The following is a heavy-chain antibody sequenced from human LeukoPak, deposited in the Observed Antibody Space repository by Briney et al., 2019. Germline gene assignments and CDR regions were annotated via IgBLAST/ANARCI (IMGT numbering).Heavy chain of an antibody. J-gene: IGHJ3*02. D-gene: IGHD4-17*01. CDR3: ARPTAVTLVDAFNI. CDR1: GFTFSTNG. V-gene: IGHV3-30*03. Sequence: GRSLRLSCAASGFTFSTNGMHWVRQPPGKGLEWVAAISYDGNYKYHADSVKGRFTISRDNSKNTLYLQMNSLRPEDTAVYFCARPTAVTLVDAFNIWGLGTMVTVSS. CDR2: ISYDGNYK.